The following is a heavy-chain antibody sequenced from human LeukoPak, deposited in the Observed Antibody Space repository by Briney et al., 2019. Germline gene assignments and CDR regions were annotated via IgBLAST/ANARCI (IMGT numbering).Heavy chain of an antibody. CDR2: IYSGGST. CDR3: ARDTDYYGSGRHGYFDH. Sequence: GGSLRLSCAASGLTISNIFMGWVRQAPGKGLEWVSLIYSGGSTYSADSVKGRFTISRDNSKNTLHLQMNSLRVEDTAVYYCARDTDYYGSGRHGYFDHWGQGTLVTVSS. V-gene: IGHV3-66*01. D-gene: IGHD3-10*01. CDR1: GLTISNIF. J-gene: IGHJ1*01.